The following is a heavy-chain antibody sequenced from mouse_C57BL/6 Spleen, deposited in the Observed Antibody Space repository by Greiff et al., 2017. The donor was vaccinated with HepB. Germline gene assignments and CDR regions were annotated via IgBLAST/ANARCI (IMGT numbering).Heavy chain of an antibody. V-gene: IGHV1-59*01. Sequence: QVQLQQPGAELVRPGTSVKLSCKASGYTFTSYWMHWVKQRPGQGLEWIGVIDPSESYTNYNHKFKGKATLTVDTSSRTAYMQLSSLTSEDSAVYYCGRRDYWGQGTTLTVSS. CDR3: GRRDY. J-gene: IGHJ2*01. CDR2: IDPSESYT. CDR1: GYTFTSYW.